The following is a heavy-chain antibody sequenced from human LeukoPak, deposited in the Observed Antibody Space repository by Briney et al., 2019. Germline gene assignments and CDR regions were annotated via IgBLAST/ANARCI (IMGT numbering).Heavy chain of an antibody. Sequence: ASVKVSCKASGYTFTSYGISWVRQAPGQGLEWMGWISAYNGNTNYAQKLQGRDTMTTDTSTSTAYMELRSLRSDDTAVYYCARDGRVLVRGVPLDCWGQGTLVTVSS. CDR3: ARDGRVLVRGVPLDC. V-gene: IGHV1-18*01. CDR2: ISAYNGNT. CDR1: GYTFTSYG. D-gene: IGHD3-10*01. J-gene: IGHJ4*02.